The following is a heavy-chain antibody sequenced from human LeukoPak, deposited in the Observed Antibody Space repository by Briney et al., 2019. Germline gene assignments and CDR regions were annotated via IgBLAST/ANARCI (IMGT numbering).Heavy chain of an antibody. V-gene: IGHV3-30-3*01. CDR2: ISYDGSNK. J-gene: IGHJ1*01. CDR1: GFTFSSYA. Sequence: GGSLRLSCAASGFTFSSYAIHWVRQAPGKGLEWVAVISYDGSNKYYADSVKGRFTISRDNSKNTLDLQMNSLRAEDTAVYYCARAGGSSTWYVWYFQHWGQGTLVTVSS. CDR3: ARAGGSSTWYVWYFQH. D-gene: IGHD6-13*01.